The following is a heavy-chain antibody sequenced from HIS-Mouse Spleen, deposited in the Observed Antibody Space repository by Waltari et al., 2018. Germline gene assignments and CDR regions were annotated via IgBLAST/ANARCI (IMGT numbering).Heavy chain of an antibody. J-gene: IGHJ5*02. CDR2: ISSSSSYI. CDR3: ARGSWNWFDP. V-gene: IGHV3-21*01. Sequence: EVQLVESGGGLVKPGGSLRLSCAASGFTFSSYSLNWVRQAPGKGLEWVSSISSSSSYIYYADSVKGRFTISRDNAKNSLYLQMNSLRAEDTAVYYCARGSWNWFDPWGQGTLVTVSS. D-gene: IGHD2-15*01. CDR1: GFTFSSYS.